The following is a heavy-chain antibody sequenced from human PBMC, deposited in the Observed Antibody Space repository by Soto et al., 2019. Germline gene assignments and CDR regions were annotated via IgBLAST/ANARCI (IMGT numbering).Heavy chain of an antibody. CDR3: AKEGMYGNSWYHFDY. D-gene: IGHD6-13*01. CDR2: ISSSGGSA. V-gene: IGHV3-23*01. Sequence: EVQLLESGGGLVQPGGSLRLSCAASGFTFSSYAMSWVRQAPGKGLEWVSAISSSGGSAYYADSVKGRFTISRDNSKNTLYLQMKSLRVEDAAVYYCAKEGMYGNSWYHFDYWGQGTLVTVSS. CDR1: GFTFSSYA. J-gene: IGHJ4*02.